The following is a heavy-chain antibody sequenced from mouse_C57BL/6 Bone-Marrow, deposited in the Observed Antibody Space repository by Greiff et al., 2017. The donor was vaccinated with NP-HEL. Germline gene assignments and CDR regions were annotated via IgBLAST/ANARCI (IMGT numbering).Heavy chain of an antibody. CDR2: INYDGSST. V-gene: IGHV5-16*01. CDR3: ARDTVVPRRPDWYFDV. D-gene: IGHD1-1*01. CDR1: GFTFSDYY. J-gene: IGHJ1*03. Sequence: EVQLVESEGGLVQPGSSMKLSCTASGFTFSDYYMAWVRQVPEKGLEWVANINYDGSSTYYLDSLKSRFIISRDNAKNILYLQMSSLKSEDTATYYYARDTVVPRRPDWYFDVWGTGTTVTVSS.